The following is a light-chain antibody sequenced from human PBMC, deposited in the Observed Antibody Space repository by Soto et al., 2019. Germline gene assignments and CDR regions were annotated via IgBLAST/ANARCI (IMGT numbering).Light chain of an antibody. J-gene: IGKJ1*01. CDR2: GAS. CDR1: QSVSNN. Sequence: EIVMTQSPATLSVSPGEKATLSCRASQSVSNNLAWFQQKPGQVPRLLIYGASNRATGVSARFSGSGSGTEFTLTISGLQSEDFAVYYCQQYHYWWTFGQGTKVEIK. CDR3: QQYHYWWT. V-gene: IGKV3-15*01.